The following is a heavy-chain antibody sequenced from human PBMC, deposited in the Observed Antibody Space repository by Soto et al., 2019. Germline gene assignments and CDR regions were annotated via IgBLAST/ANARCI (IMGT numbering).Heavy chain of an antibody. Sequence: GGSLRLSCVTSGFFFDNYAMHWVRQAPGKGPEWVSGLSGNSDIVAYADSVKGRFTISRDNAKKSLFLQMNSLRVEDTAVYYCTRGLNLFDPWGQGTLVTVSS. J-gene: IGHJ5*02. CDR1: GFFFDNYA. CDR2: LSGNSDIV. CDR3: TRGLNLFDP. V-gene: IGHV3-9*01.